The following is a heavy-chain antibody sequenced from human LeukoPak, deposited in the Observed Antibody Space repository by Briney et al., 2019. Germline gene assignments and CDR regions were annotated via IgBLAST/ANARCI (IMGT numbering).Heavy chain of an antibody. Sequence: GGSLRLSCAASGFTFSSYSMNWVRQAPGKGLEWVSSISSSSSYIYYADSVKGRFTISRDNAKNSLYLQMNSLRAEDTAVYYCARGNHCSSTSCYDDWFDPWGQGTLVTVSS. D-gene: IGHD2-2*01. CDR2: ISSSSSYI. J-gene: IGHJ5*02. CDR3: ARGNHCSSTSCYDDWFDP. CDR1: GFTFSSYS. V-gene: IGHV3-21*01.